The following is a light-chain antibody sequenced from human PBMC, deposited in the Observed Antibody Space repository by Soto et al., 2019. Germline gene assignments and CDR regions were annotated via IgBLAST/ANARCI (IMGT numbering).Light chain of an antibody. CDR2: WAS. V-gene: IGKV4-1*01. CDR1: QSVLYISTTKNY. CDR3: QQECSTPAWP. J-gene: IGKJ1*01. Sequence: DIVMTQAPDSLAVSLGERATINCKSSQSVLYISTTKNYLAWYQQKPGQPPKLLIYWASTRASGVPDRFRGSGSGTDFTLTISSLKAEDVAVYYCQQECSTPAWPVGHGPKVEIK.